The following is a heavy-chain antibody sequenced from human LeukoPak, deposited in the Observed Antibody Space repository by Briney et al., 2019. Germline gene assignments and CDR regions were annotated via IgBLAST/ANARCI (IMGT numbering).Heavy chain of an antibody. CDR3: ARDPTTVVTTPYYFDF. CDR2: INDRGHT. CDR1: GGSFSGYH. Sequence: PSETLSLTCAVHGGSFSGYHWNWIRQSPGKGLEWIGEINDRGHTNYNPSLESRVTISVDTSKKQFSLKLNSVTAADTAVYNCARDPTTVVTTPYYFDFWGQGTLVTVSS. V-gene: IGHV4-34*01. D-gene: IGHD4-23*01. J-gene: IGHJ4*02.